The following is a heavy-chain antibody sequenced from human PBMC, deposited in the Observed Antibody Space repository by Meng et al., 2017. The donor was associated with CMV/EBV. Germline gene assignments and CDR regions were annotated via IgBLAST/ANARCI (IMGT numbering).Heavy chain of an antibody. J-gene: IGHJ5*02. CDR3: TRDAHLTTVTPNWFDP. CDR1: GDTFTDYY. CDR2: INPNSGDT. Sequence: QVPLVQSGAEPRKPGASVKVSCKASGDTFTDYYMHWVRQAPGQGLEWMGCINPNSGDTNYAQKFQGRVTMTRDTSISTAYMELSRLRSDDTAVYYCTRDAHLTTVTPNWFDPWGQGTLVTVSS. D-gene: IGHD4-17*01. V-gene: IGHV1-2*02.